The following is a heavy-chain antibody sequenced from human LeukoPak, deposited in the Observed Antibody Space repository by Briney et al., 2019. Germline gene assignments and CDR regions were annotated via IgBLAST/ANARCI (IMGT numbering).Heavy chain of an antibody. J-gene: IGHJ3*01. CDR1: GDSFSYHNYY. CDR2: VYYTGNT. V-gene: IGHV4-39*01. CDR3: ARLRAMAGHRGGFDF. Sequence: SETLSLTCAVSGDSFSYHNYYWVWIRQPPGKGLKWIGYVYYTGNTYSNPSLKSRVAISVDTSKNQFSLQLTSMTAADTAVYYCARLRAMAGHRGGFDFWGRGTMVTVSS. D-gene: IGHD6-19*01.